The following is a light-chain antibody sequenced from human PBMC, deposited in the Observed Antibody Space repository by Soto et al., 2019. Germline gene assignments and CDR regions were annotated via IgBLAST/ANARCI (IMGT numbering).Light chain of an antibody. CDR1: QGISHY. CDR2: GAS. CDR3: LQHHTYPLT. V-gene: IGKV1-17*03. Sequence: DIQMTQSPSAVSASVGERVTITCRASQGISHYLAWYQQKPGRVPKRLIYGASTLESGVPSRFSGSGSGTEFTLTISSLQPEDFGTYYCLQHHTYPLTFGGGTKVE. J-gene: IGKJ4*01.